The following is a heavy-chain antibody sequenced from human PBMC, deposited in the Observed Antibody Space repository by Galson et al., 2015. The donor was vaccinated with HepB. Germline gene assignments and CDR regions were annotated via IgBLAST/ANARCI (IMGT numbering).Heavy chain of an antibody. D-gene: IGHD3-22*01. Sequence: SLRLSCAASGFTFSSYGMHWVRQAPGKGLEWVAVISYDGSNKYYADSVKGRFTISRDNSKNTLYLQMNSLRAEDTAVYYCAKAPFIGDYYDSSGYYGNWGQGTLVTVSS. V-gene: IGHV3-30*18. CDR2: ISYDGSNK. CDR3: AKAPFIGDYYDSSGYYGN. J-gene: IGHJ4*01. CDR1: GFTFSSYG.